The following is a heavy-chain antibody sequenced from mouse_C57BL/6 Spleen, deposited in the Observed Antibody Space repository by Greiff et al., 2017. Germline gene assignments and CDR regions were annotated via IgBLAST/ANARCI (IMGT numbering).Heavy chain of an antibody. CDR3: AREILLYFDY. D-gene: IGHD2-1*01. V-gene: IGHV1-61*01. CDR1: GYTFTSYW. Sequence: QVPLQQSGAELVRPGSSVKLSCKASGYTFTSYWMDWVKQRPGQGLAWIGNIYPSDSETHYNQKFKDKATLTVDKSSSTAYMQLSSLTSEDSAVYYCAREILLYFDYWGQGTTLTVSS. CDR2: IYPSDSET. J-gene: IGHJ2*01.